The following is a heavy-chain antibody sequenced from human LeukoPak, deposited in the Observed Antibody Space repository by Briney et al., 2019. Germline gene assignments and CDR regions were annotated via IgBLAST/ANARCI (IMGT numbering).Heavy chain of an antibody. CDR3: ARHNLRRYGSGTSYAMDV. CDR2: IYYSGST. J-gene: IGHJ6*02. D-gene: IGHD3-10*01. CDR1: GGSISSYY. Sequence: SETLSLTCTVPGGSISSYYWSWIRQPPGKGLEWIGYIYYSGSTNYNPSLKSRVTISLDMSKNQLSLRLSSVTAADTAVYYCARHNLRRYGSGTSYAMDVWGQGSTVSVSS. V-gene: IGHV4-59*08.